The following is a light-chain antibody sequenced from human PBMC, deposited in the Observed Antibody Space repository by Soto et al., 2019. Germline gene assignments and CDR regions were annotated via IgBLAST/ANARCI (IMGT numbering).Light chain of an antibody. J-gene: IGLJ3*02. V-gene: IGLV2-23*01. CDR1: SSDVGTYDL. CDR2: EGT. Sequence: QSALTQPASVSGSPGQSITISCTGTSSDVGTYDLVSWYQRHPDKAPKLMIYEGTKRPSGVSNRFSGSKSGNTASLTISGLQAEDEADYYCCSYAGSSTGVFGGGTKVTVL. CDR3: CSYAGSSTGV.